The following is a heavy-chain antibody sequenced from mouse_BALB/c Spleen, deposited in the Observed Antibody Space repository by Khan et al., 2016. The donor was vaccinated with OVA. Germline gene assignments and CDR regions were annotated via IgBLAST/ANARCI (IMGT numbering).Heavy chain of an antibody. CDR2: INTETGEP. Sequence: QIQLVQSGPELKKPGETVKISCKASGYTFTDYSMHWVKQAPGKGLKWMGWINTETGEPTYADDFKGRFAFSLETSASTAYLQINNLKNEDTATYFGALYYGYDGGCAYWGQGTLVTVSA. V-gene: IGHV9-2-1*01. CDR1: GYTFTDYS. J-gene: IGHJ3*01. CDR3: ALYYGYDGGCAY. D-gene: IGHD2-2*01.